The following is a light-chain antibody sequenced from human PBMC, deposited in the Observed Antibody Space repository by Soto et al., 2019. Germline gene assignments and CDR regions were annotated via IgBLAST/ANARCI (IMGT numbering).Light chain of an antibody. Sequence: EIVMTQSPATLSVSPGERATLSCRASQSVSSNLAWYQQKPGQAPRLLIYGASTRSTGITARFSGSGYGTKFTLTISSMQSEDFALYYCQQYINWPPYSFGQRTEMEIK. CDR2: GAS. J-gene: IGKJ2*01. CDR3: QQYINWPPYS. CDR1: QSVSSN. V-gene: IGKV3-15*01.